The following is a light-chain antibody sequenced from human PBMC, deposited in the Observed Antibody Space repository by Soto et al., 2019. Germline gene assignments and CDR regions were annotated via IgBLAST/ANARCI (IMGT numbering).Light chain of an antibody. J-gene: IGKJ5*01. V-gene: IGKV3-11*01. CDR1: QTVSSY. CDR2: DES. CDR3: QHRMNWPLT. Sequence: EIVLTQSPATLSLSPGERATLSFRPSQTVSSYLLWYQQKPGQAPRLPIYDESNRATGTPARFSGSGSETDFTLTISSLEPEDFAVYYCQHRMNWPLTFGQGTRLEI.